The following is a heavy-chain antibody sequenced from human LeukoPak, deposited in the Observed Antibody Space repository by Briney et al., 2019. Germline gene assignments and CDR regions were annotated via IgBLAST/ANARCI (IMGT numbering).Heavy chain of an antibody. D-gene: IGHD4-23*01. CDR2: IYYSGT. Sequence: NTSETLSLTCTVSGGSISSGGYYWTWIRQHPGKGLEWIGYIYYSGTYYNPSLKSRVSISEDTSKNQFSLKLTSVTAADTAVYYCARVVYGGTFDYWGQGTLVTVSS. CDR1: GGSISSGGYY. V-gene: IGHV4-31*03. CDR3: ARVVYGGTFDY. J-gene: IGHJ4*02.